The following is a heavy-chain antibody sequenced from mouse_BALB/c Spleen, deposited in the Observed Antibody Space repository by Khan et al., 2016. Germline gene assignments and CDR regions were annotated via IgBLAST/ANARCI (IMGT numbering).Heavy chain of an antibody. CDR1: GYSITSGYY. CDR3: ATSIYFNYAWFAY. Sequence: EVQLQESGPGLVKPSQSLSLTCSVTGYSITSGYYWNWIRQFPGNKLEWMGYISYDGSNNYNPSLKNRISITRDTSKNQFFLKLNSVTTEDAATYYWATSIYFNYAWFAYWGQGTLVTVSA. J-gene: IGHJ3*01. D-gene: IGHD2-4*01. V-gene: IGHV3-6*02. CDR2: ISYDGSN.